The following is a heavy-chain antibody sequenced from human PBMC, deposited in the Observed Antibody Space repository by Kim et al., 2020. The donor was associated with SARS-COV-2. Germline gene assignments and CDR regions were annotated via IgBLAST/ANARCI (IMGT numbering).Heavy chain of an antibody. V-gene: IGHV3-33*06. Sequence: GGSLRLSCAASGFTFSVYGMHWVRQAPGKGLEWVAVIRSDGSNKYYADSVKGRFTISRDNSKNMLFLQMNSLRAEDTAVYYCANFESWGQGTLLTVPS. CDR2: IRSDGSNK. J-gene: IGHJ4*02. CDR1: GFTFSVYG. CDR3: ANFES.